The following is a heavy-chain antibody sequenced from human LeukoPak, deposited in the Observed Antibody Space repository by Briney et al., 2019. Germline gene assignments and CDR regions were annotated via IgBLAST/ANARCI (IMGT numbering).Heavy chain of an antibody. CDR2: ISGSGGST. CDR1: GFTFSSYA. V-gene: IGHV3-23*01. CDR3: AKDGNWVYYYGMDV. J-gene: IGHJ6*02. D-gene: IGHD4-23*01. Sequence: GGSLRLSCAASGFTFSSYATSWVRQAPGKGLEWVSAISGSGGSTYYADSVKGRFTISRDNSKNTLYLQMNSLRAEDTAVYYCAKDGNWVYYYGMDVWGQGTTVTVSS.